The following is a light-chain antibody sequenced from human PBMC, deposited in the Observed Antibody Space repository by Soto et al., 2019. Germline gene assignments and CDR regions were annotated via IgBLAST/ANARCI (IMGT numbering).Light chain of an antibody. J-gene: IGKJ4*01. Sequence: DVQLTQSPSTLSASVGDRVAISRQASQSVVNYLNWFQQRPGKAPQLLISDASHLEPGVPSRFSGQRSGTDFTLIISSLQPEDFATYYCQQYEELPLTFGGGTRVEV. CDR2: DAS. V-gene: IGKV1-33*01. CDR1: QSVVNY. CDR3: QQYEELPLT.